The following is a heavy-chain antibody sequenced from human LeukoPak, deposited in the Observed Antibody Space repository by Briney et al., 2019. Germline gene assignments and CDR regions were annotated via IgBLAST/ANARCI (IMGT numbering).Heavy chain of an antibody. CDR2: IYYSGST. Sequence: SETLSLTCTVSGGSISSSSYYWGWIRQPPGKGLEWIGNIYYSGSTYYNPSLKSRVTISVDTSKNQFSLKLSSVTAADTAVYYCARPDYYGGNIPDYRGQGTLVTVSS. D-gene: IGHD4-23*01. J-gene: IGHJ4*02. V-gene: IGHV4-39*01. CDR3: ARPDYYGGNIPDY. CDR1: GGSISSSSYY.